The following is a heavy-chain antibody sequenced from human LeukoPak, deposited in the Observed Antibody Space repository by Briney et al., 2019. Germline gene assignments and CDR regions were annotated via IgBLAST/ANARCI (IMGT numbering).Heavy chain of an antibody. J-gene: IGHJ4*02. D-gene: IGHD5-24*01. V-gene: IGHV1-69*05. Sequence: GSSVKVSCKASGGTFSSYAISWVRQAPGQGLEWMEGIIPIFGTANYAQKFQGRVTITTDESTSTAYMELSSLRSEDTAVYYCAREKRWLQLIYFDYWGQGTLVTVSS. CDR2: IIPIFGTA. CDR1: GGTFSSYA. CDR3: AREKRWLQLIYFDY.